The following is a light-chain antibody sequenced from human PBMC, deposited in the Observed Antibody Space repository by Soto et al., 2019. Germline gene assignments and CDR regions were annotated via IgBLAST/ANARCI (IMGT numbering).Light chain of an antibody. CDR3: QQHNQWPIT. J-gene: IGKJ5*01. V-gene: IGKV3D-15*01. Sequence: EIGMTQSQATLSVCPGETASLSFRASQSAGNFLAWYQQKPGQAPRLLIYYISTRATGIPARFSGSGSGTEFTLTIYSLQSEHSAVYYCQQHNQWPITFGQGTRLEIK. CDR2: YIS. CDR1: QSAGNF.